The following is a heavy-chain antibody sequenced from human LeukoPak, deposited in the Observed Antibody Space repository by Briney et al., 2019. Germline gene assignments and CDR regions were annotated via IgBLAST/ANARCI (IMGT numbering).Heavy chain of an antibody. CDR2: ITDSGGST. V-gene: IGHV3-23*01. Sequence: PGGSLRLSCAASGFTFSNYAMNWVRQAPGKGLEGVSGITDSGGSTYYADSVEGRFTISRDNSENTLYLQMNTLRAEDTAIYFCAKSLAARWVIDYWGQGTLVTVSS. CDR3: AKSLAARWVIDY. J-gene: IGHJ4*02. CDR1: GFTFSNYA. D-gene: IGHD6-25*01.